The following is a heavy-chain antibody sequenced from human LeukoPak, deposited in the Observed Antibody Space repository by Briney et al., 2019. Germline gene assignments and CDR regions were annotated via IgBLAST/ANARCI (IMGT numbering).Heavy chain of an antibody. CDR1: GGSISSGSYY. D-gene: IGHD2-15*01. J-gene: IGHJ6*03. Sequence: PSETLSLTCTVSGGSISSGSYYWSWIRQPAGKGLEWIGRIYASGSTNYNPSLKSRVTISVDTSKNQFSLKLSSVTAADTAVYYCARDVKGRDILRRYYYYYMDVWGKGTTVTVSS. CDR2: IYASGST. CDR3: ARDVKGRDILRRYYYYYMDV. V-gene: IGHV4-61*02.